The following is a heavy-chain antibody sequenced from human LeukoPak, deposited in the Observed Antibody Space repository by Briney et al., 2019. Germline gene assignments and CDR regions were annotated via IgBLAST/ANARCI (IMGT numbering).Heavy chain of an antibody. Sequence: LPGGSLRLSCAASGFTFNSYAMSWVRQAPEKGLEWVATISGSGGGTYYADFVKGRFTISRDDSKNTLYLQMNSLRAEDTAVYYCAKDLGRYRNNYFDYWGQGTLVTVSS. J-gene: IGHJ4*02. D-gene: IGHD1-26*01. CDR3: AKDLGRYRNNYFDY. V-gene: IGHV3-23*01. CDR2: ISGSGGGT. CDR1: GFTFNSYA.